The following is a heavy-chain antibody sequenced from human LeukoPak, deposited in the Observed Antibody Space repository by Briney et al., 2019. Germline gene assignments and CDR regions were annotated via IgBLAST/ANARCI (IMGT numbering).Heavy chain of an antibody. CDR2: INPSGGST. D-gene: IGHD2-2*02. CDR3: ARVVPAAIRREIRKNWFDP. V-gene: IGHV1-46*01. CDR1: GYTFTSYY. J-gene: IGHJ5*02. Sequence: GASVKVSCKASGYTFTSYYMHWVRQAPGQGLEWMGIINPSGGSTSYAQKFQGRVTMTSDTSTSTVYMELSSLRSEDTAVYYCARVVPAAIRREIRKNWFDPWGQGTLVTVSS.